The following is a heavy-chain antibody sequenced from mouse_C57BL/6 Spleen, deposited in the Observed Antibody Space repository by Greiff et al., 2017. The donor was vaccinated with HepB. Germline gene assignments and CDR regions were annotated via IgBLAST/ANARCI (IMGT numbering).Heavy chain of an antibody. D-gene: IGHD2-2*01. CDR1: GFTFSSYA. J-gene: IGHJ3*01. V-gene: IGHV5-4*01. CDR2: ISDGGSYT. CDR3: AREGDYGYAWFAY. Sequence: EVQGVESGGGLVKPGGSLKLSCAASGFTFSSYAMSWVRQTPEKRLEWVATISDGGSYTYYPDNVKGRFTISRDNAKNNLYLQMSHLKSEDTAMYYCAREGDYGYAWFAYWGQGTLVTVSA.